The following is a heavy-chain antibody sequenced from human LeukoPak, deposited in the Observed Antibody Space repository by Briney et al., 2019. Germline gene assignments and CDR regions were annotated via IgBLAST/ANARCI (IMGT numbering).Heavy chain of an antibody. D-gene: IGHD7-27*01. V-gene: IGHV4-34*01. CDR3: ARSQSVWAAPSFDI. J-gene: IGHJ3*02. Sequence: SETLSLTCAVYGGSFSGYSWSWIRQSPGKGLEWIGEIHESRRTDYNPSLKSRVTISRDTSKNQFSLTLTSVTAADTAVYYCARSQSVWAAPSFDIWGQGTMVTVS. CDR1: GGSFSGYS. CDR2: IHESRRT.